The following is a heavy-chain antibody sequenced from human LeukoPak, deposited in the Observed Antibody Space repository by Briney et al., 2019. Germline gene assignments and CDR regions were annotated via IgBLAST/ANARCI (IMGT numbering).Heavy chain of an antibody. CDR1: GGTFSTYA. J-gene: IGHJ6*02. Sequence: ASVKVSCKASGGTFSTYAISWVRQAPGQGLEWMGRINPFRVIVNYAQKFQGRVTITADRSTNTAYMELSSLRFEDTAVYYCARDLDSYYFYGMDVWGQGTTVTVSS. CDR3: ARDLDSYYFYGMDV. V-gene: IGHV1-69*04. CDR2: INPFRVIV.